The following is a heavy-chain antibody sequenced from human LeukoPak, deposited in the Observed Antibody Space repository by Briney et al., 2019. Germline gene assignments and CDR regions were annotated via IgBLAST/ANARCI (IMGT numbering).Heavy chain of an antibody. Sequence: GGSLRLSCAASGFTFSSYAMHWVRQAPGKGLEWVAVISYDGSNKYYADSVKGRFTISRDNSKNTLYLQMNSLRAEDTAVYYCARPTYCSSTSCYSPNDYWGQGTLVTVSS. CDR3: ARPTYCSSTSCYSPNDY. CDR2: ISYDGSNK. J-gene: IGHJ4*02. D-gene: IGHD2-2*01. V-gene: IGHV3-30-3*01. CDR1: GFTFSSYA.